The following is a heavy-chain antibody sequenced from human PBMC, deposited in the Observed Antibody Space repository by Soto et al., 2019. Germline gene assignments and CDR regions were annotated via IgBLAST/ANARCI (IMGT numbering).Heavy chain of an antibody. Sequence: QVQLQQWGAGLLKPSETLSLTCAVYGGSFSGYYWSWIRQPPGKGLEWIGEINHSGSTNYNPSLKSRVTISVDTSKNQFSLELSSVTAADTAVYYCARGAIAARPFWFDPWGQGTLVTVSS. CDR2: INHSGST. J-gene: IGHJ5*02. CDR3: ARGAIAARPFWFDP. V-gene: IGHV4-34*01. CDR1: GGSFSGYY. D-gene: IGHD6-6*01.